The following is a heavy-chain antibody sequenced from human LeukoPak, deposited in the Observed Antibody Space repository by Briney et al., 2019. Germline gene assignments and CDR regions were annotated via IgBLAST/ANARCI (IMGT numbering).Heavy chain of an antibody. D-gene: IGHD3-3*01. Sequence: PSQTLSLTCTVSGGSISSGSYYWSWIRQPAGKGLEWIGRIYTSGSTNYNPSLKSRVTISVDTSKNQFSLKLSSVTAADTAVYYCARRYYAFWSGPPDAFDIWGQGTMVTVSS. CDR2: IYTSGST. J-gene: IGHJ3*02. CDR3: ARRYYAFWSGPPDAFDI. V-gene: IGHV4-61*02. CDR1: GGSISSGSYY.